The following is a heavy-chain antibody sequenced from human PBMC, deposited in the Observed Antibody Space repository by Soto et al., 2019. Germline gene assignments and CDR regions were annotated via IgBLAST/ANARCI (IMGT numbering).Heavy chain of an antibody. CDR3: ARGGTLVNFNY. D-gene: IGHD6-13*01. Sequence: SETLSLTCTVSGGSISSYYWSWIRQPPGKGLEWIGYIYYSGSTNYNPSLKSRVTISVDTSKKQFSLRLSSVTAADTAVYYCARGGTLVNFNYWGQGTLVTVSS. V-gene: IGHV4-59*01. CDR2: IYYSGST. CDR1: GGSISSYY. J-gene: IGHJ4*02.